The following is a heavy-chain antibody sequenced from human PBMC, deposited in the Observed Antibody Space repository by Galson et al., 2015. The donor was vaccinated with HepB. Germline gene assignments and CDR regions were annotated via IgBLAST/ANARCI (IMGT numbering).Heavy chain of an antibody. J-gene: IGHJ4*02. V-gene: IGHV2-5*02. CDR1: GFSLSTSGVG. CDR3: AHTIGYYYDSSGYVKSHFDY. D-gene: IGHD3-22*01. CDR2: IYWDDDK. Sequence: PALVKPTQALTLTCTFSGFSLSTSGVGVGWIRQPPGKALEWLALIYWDDDKRYSPSLKSRLTITKDTSKNQVVLTMTNMDPVDTATYYCAHTIGYYYDSSGYVKSHFDYWGQGTLVTVSS.